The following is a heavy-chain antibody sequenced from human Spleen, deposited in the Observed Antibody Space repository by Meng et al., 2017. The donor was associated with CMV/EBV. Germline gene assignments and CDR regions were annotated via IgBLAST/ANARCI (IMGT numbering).Heavy chain of an antibody. CDR1: GGSISTYY. V-gene: IGHV4-59*01. Sequence: QVQLQASGPGLVKPSETLSLTCTVSGGSISTYYWSWIRQPPGKGLECIGYISDSGNANYTPSLKRRVTISVDTSKNQFSLRLSSVTAADTAVYYCARDLWGSRYYFDYWGQGTLVTVSS. J-gene: IGHJ4*02. CDR3: ARDLWGSRYYFDY. CDR2: ISDSGNA. D-gene: IGHD1-26*01.